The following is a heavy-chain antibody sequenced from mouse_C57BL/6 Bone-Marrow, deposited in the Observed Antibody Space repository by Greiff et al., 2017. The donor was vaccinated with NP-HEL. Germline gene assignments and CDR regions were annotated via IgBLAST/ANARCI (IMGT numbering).Heavy chain of an antibody. CDR2: ISNGGGST. CDR3: ARRYSNYGYYAMDY. D-gene: IGHD2-5*01. CDR1: GFTFSDYY. Sequence: EVQGVESGGGLVQPGGSLKLSCAASGFTFSDYYMYWVRQTPEKRLEWVAYISNGGGSTYYPDTVKGRFTISRDNAKNTLYLQISRLKSEDTAMYYCARRYSNYGYYAMDYWGQGTSVTVSS. V-gene: IGHV5-12*01. J-gene: IGHJ4*01.